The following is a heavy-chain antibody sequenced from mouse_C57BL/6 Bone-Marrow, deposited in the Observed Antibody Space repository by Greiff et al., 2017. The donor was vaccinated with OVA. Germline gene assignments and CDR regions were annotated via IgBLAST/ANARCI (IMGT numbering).Heavy chain of an antibody. CDR2: INSDGGST. CDR3: ARMSFYYYYAMDY. V-gene: IGHV5-2*01. D-gene: IGHD2-1*01. Sequence: VQLKESGGGLVQPGESLKLSCESNEYEFPSHDMSWVRKTPEKRLELVAAINSDGGSTYYPDTMERRFIISRDNTKKTRYLQMSSLRSEDTALYYCARMSFYYYYAMDYWGQGTSVTVSS. CDR1: EYEFPSHD. J-gene: IGHJ4*01.